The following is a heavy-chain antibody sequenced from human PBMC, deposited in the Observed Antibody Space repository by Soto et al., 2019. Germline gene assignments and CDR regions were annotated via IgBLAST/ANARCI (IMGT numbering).Heavy chain of an antibody. Sequence: QVQLVQSGAEVKKPGASVKVSCKASGYTFTSYGISWVRQAPGQGLEWMGWISAYNGNTNYAQKLQGRVTMTTDTSTSTAYMELRSLRADDTAVYYCARADSNYDSLTGYMPVPTDDAFDIWGQGTMVTVPS. D-gene: IGHD3-9*01. CDR1: GYTFTSYG. V-gene: IGHV1-18*01. CDR3: ARADSNYDSLTGYMPVPTDDAFDI. CDR2: ISAYNGNT. J-gene: IGHJ3*02.